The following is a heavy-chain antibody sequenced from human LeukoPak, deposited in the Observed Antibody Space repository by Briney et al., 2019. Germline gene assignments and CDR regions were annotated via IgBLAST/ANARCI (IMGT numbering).Heavy chain of an antibody. CDR3: ARAYGSGSLTLDY. J-gene: IGHJ4*02. CDR2: IYHSGST. Sequence: SGTLSLTCAVSGGSISSSNWWTWVRQPPGKGLEWIGEIYHSGSTNYNPSLKSRVTISVDKSMNQFSLKLSSVTAADTAVYYCARAYGSGSLTLDYWGQGTLVTVSS. V-gene: IGHV4-4*02. D-gene: IGHD3-10*01. CDR1: GGSISSSNW.